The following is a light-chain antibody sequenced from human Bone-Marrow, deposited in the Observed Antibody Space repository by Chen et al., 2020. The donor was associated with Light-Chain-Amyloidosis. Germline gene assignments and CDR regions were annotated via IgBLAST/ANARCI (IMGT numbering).Light chain of an antibody. CDR3: QQYYSTPPIT. Sequence: DIVMSQSPDSLAVSLGERATLNCKSSQSVLYSSNHKNYLAWYQQKPGQPPKLLIYWAATRESGVPDRFSGSGSGTDFTLTISSLQAEDVAVYYCQQYYSTPPITFGGGTKVEIK. CDR1: QSVLYSSNHKNY. J-gene: IGKJ4*01. V-gene: IGKV4-1*01. CDR2: WAA.